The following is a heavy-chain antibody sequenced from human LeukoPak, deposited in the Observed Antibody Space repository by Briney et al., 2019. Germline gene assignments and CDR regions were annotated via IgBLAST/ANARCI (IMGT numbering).Heavy chain of an antibody. Sequence: PSETLSLTCTVSGGSISSSSYYWGWIRQPPGKGLEWIGSIYYSGSTYYNPSLKSRVTMSVDTSKNQFSLKLSSVTAADTAVYYCARTTYYYDSSGYLNWFDPWGQGTLVTVSS. J-gene: IGHJ5*02. CDR2: IYYSGST. CDR3: ARTTYYYDSSGYLNWFDP. V-gene: IGHV4-39*07. D-gene: IGHD3-22*01. CDR1: GGSISSSSYY.